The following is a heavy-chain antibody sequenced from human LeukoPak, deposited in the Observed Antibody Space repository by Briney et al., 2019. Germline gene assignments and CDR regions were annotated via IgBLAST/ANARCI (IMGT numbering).Heavy chain of an antibody. CDR1: GYSFTSYW. Sequence: GESLKISCKGSGYSFTSYWIGWVRQLPGKGREWMGIIYPGDSETRYSPSFQGQVTISVDKSINTAYLQWSSLKASDTAVYYCARCWGSGSLYYFDYWGQGTLVTVSS. J-gene: IGHJ4*02. V-gene: IGHV5-51*01. D-gene: IGHD3-10*01. CDR2: IYPGDSET. CDR3: ARCWGSGSLYYFDY.